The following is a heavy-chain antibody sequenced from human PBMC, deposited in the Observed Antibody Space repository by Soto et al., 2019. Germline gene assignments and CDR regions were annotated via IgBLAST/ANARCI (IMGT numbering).Heavy chain of an antibody. J-gene: IGHJ4*02. Sequence: SETLSLTCTVSGGSISGHYWSWIRQPPGKGLEWIGYIFYSGDTNYNPSLRSRVTISVDTSQNQFSLKLSSVTTVDTAMYYCARVGSSGWSPDYWGQGTLVTVSS. CDR3: ARVGSSGWSPDY. CDR1: GGSISGHY. CDR2: IFYSGDT. V-gene: IGHV4-59*11. D-gene: IGHD6-19*01.